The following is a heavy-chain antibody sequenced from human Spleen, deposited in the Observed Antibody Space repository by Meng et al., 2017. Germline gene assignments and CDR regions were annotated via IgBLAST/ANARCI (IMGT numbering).Heavy chain of an antibody. V-gene: IGHV1-2*06. J-gene: IGHJ3*01. CDR2: INPNSGGT. CDR3: ARASFDF. Sequence: QVQLGQSGAEVKKPGASVKVSCKASGYTFNLSGFYIHWVRQAPGQGLEWMGRINPNSGGTNYAQKFQGRVTMTRDTSINTAYMELSRLTSDDTAVYYCARASFDFWGQGTMVTVSS. CDR1: GYTFNLSGFY.